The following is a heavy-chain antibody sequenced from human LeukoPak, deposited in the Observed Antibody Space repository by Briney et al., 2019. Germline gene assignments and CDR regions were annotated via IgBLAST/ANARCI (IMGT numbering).Heavy chain of an antibody. CDR3: ARDWEGPMGYFDY. Sequence: GGSLRLSCSASGFTFSSYAMHWVRQAPGKGLEYVSAISSHGGSTYYADSVKGRFTISRDNAKNSLYLQMNSLRAEDTAVYYCARDWEGPMGYFDYWGQGTLVTVSS. J-gene: IGHJ4*02. CDR2: ISSHGGST. CDR1: GFTFSSYA. V-gene: IGHV3-64*04. D-gene: IGHD1-26*01.